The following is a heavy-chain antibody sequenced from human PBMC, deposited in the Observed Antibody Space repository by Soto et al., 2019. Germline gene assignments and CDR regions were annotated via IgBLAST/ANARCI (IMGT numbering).Heavy chain of an antibody. D-gene: IGHD3-10*01. CDR2: IYYSGST. CDR3: EMALLRTVYPGLGIYYQGGVDV. Sequence: QVQLQESGPGLVKPSQTLSLTCTVSGGSISNGGYYWSWIRQPPGKGLEWFGYIYYSGSTYYNPSLKRRLTMSVDSSTNQFSLRLRSVTAAATAAYCWEMALLRTVYPGLGIYYQGGVDVWGQWTTVTVS. J-gene: IGHJ6*02. CDR1: GGSISNGGYY. V-gene: IGHV4-31*03.